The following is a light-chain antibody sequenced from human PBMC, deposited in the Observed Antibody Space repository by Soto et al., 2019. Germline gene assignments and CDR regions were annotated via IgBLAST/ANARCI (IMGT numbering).Light chain of an antibody. CDR2: GAS. CDR1: QSVSSSY. J-gene: IGKJ2*01. CDR3: QQYGSSPTYT. Sequence: EIVLTQSPGTLSLSPGERATLSCRASQSVSSSYLAWYQQKPGQAPMLLIYGASSRATGIPDRFSGSGSGTDFTITISRLEPEDFAVYYCQQYGSSPTYTFGQGTKLEIK. V-gene: IGKV3-20*01.